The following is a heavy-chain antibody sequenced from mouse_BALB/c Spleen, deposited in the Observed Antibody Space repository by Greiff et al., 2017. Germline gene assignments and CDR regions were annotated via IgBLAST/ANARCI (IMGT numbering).Heavy chain of an antibody. CDR2: IDPANGNT. V-gene: IGHV14-3*02. CDR1: GFNIKDTY. CDR3: ARGITTPFDY. Sequence: VQLQQSGAELVKPGASVKLSCTASGFNIKDTYMHWVKQRPEQGLEWIGRIDPANGNTKYDPKFQGKATITADTSSNTAYLQLSSLTSEDTAVYYCARGITTPFDYWGQGTTRTVSA. D-gene: IGHD2-4*01. J-gene: IGHJ2*01.